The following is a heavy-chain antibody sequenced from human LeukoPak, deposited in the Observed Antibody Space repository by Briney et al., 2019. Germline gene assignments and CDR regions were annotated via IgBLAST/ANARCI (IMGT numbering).Heavy chain of an antibody. CDR2: FDPEDGET. CDR3: ATAPGVRGVNWFDP. J-gene: IGHJ5*02. V-gene: IGHV1-24*01. D-gene: IGHD3-10*01. Sequence: ASVKVSCKVSGYTLTELSMHWVRQAPGKGLEWMGGFDPEDGETIYAQKFQGRVTMTEETSTDTAYMELSSLRSEDTAVYYCATAPGVRGVNWFDPWGQGTLVTVSS. CDR1: GYTLTELS.